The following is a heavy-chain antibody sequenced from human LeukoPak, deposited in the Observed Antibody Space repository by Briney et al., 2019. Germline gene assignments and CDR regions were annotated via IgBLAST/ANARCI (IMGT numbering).Heavy chain of an antibody. J-gene: IGHJ5*02. Sequence: ASVKVSCKASGGTFSSYAISWVRQAPGQGLEWMGGIIPIFGTANYAQKFQGRVTITADESTSTAYMELSSLRSEDTAVYYCARGYYDSSGYYPFDPWGQGTLVTVSS. CDR3: ARGYYDSSGYYPFDP. D-gene: IGHD3-22*01. CDR2: IIPIFGTA. V-gene: IGHV1-69*13. CDR1: GGTFSSYA.